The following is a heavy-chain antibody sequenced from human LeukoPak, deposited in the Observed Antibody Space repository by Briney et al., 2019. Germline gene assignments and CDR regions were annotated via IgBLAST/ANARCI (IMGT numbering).Heavy chain of an antibody. CDR2: ISNGGANT. CDR1: GFTFTSYA. V-gene: IGHV3-23*01. J-gene: IGHJ6*02. Sequence: GGSLRLSCAASGFTFTSYAMSWVRQAPGKGLEWVSTISNGGANTYYADSVKGRFTISRDNSKNSLYLQMNSLRAEDTAVYYCARDDLRYYDILTGYVPPGYYYYYGMDVWGQGTTVTVSS. CDR3: ARDDLRYYDILTGYVPPGYYYYYGMDV. D-gene: IGHD3-9*01.